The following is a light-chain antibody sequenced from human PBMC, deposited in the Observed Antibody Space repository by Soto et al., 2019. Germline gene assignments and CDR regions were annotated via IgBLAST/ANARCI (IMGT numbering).Light chain of an antibody. Sequence: QSALTQPASVAGSPGQSISISCTGPSSGVGDYISVSWLQHHPGKAPKLMIYEVSNRPSGVSNRFSGSKSANTASLTIAGLQAEDEADYYCHSYTSSTTLYGFGNGTKVTVL. CDR3: HSYTSSTTLYG. V-gene: IGLV2-14*01. CDR2: EVS. J-gene: IGLJ1*01. CDR1: SSGVGDYIS.